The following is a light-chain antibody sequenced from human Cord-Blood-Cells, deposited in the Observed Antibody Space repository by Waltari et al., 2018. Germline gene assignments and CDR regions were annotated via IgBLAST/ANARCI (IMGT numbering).Light chain of an antibody. CDR3: QSYDSSNRWV. CDR2: GDN. Sequence: NFMLTQPHSVSESPGKTVTISCTRSSGSIASNYVQWYQQRPGSSPTTVINGDNQRPSGVPDRFSGSIDSSSNSASLTISGLKTEDEADYYCQSYDSSNRWVFGGGTKLTVL. V-gene: IGLV6-57*01. J-gene: IGLJ3*02. CDR1: SGSIASNY.